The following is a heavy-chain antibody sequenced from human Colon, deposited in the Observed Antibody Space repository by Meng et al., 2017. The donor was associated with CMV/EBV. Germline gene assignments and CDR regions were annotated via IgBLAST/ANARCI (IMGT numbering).Heavy chain of an antibody. J-gene: IGHJ4*02. Sequence: SVKVSCKASGGTFRSYAINWVRQAPGQGLEWMGRIIPILNRPDYAQSFQGRVSITADKSTSTAYMELSSLRSEDTAVYYCARNLGQNWNFEALDSWGQGTLVTVSS. CDR2: IIPILNRP. D-gene: IGHD1-7*01. V-gene: IGHV1-69*04. CDR3: ARNLGQNWNFEALDS. CDR1: GGTFRSYA.